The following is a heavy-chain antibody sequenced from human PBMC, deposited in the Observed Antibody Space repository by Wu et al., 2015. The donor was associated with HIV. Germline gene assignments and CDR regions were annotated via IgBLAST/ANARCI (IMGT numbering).Heavy chain of an antibody. CDR1: GGTFTKYA. CDR3: ALLSPDPTMASH. V-gene: IGHV1-69*05. Sequence: QVQLVQSGAEVKKPGSSVKVSCKASGGTFTKYAISWVRQAPGQGLEWMGGIIPIFGTANCAQKFQDRVTLTTDESTSTAYMEVSSLISEDTAVYYCALLSPDPTMASHWGQGTLVTVSS. J-gene: IGHJ4*02. CDR2: IIPIFGTA. D-gene: IGHD5-18*01.